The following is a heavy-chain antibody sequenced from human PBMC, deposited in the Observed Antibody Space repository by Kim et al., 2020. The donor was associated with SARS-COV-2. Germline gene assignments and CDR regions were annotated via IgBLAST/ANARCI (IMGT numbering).Heavy chain of an antibody. CDR1: GYSFTSYW. D-gene: IGHD2-21*02. Sequence: GESLKISCKGSGYSFTSYWISWVRQMPGKGLEWMGRIDPSDSYTNYSPSFQGHVTISADKSISTAYLQWSSLKASDTAMYYCARMVRGVGVVTAIYGMDVWGQGTTVTVSS. CDR2: IDPSDSYT. V-gene: IGHV5-10-1*01. J-gene: IGHJ6*02. CDR3: ARMVRGVGVVTAIYGMDV.